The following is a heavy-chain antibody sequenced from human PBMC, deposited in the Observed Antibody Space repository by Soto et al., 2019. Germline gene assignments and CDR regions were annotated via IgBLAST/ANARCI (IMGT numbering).Heavy chain of an antibody. V-gene: IGHV3-30*18. J-gene: IGHJ4*02. CDR3: AKGFLKWLLSEELGIDY. CDR2: ISYDGTNK. D-gene: IGHD3-3*01. Sequence: QVQLVESGGGVVQPGRSLRLSCAASGLTFSSYGLPWVRQDPGRGLEWGAFISYDGTNKYYADSVKGRFTISRDNSKKTLYLQMNSLRAEDTAVYYCAKGFLKWLLSEELGIDYWGQGTLVTVSS. CDR1: GLTFSSYG.